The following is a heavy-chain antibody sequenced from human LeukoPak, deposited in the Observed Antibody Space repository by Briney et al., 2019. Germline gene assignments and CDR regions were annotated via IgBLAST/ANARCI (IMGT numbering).Heavy chain of an antibody. V-gene: IGHV1-69*04. CDR2: IIPILGIA. CDR3: ARTVTRITIFGAPNNWFDP. CDR1: GGTFSSYA. Sequence: ASVKVSCKASGGTFSSYAISWVRQAPGQGLEWMGRIIPILGIANYAQKFQGRVTMTRDTSTSTVYMELSSLRSEDTAVYYCARTVTRITIFGAPNNWFDPWGQGTLVTVSS. D-gene: IGHD3-3*01. J-gene: IGHJ5*02.